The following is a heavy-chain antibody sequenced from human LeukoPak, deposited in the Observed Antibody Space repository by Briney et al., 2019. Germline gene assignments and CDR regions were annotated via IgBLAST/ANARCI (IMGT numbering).Heavy chain of an antibody. CDR2: INPNSGGT. V-gene: IGHV1-2*02. CDR1: GYTFTGYY. D-gene: IGHD3-9*01. J-gene: IGHJ3*02. CDR3: ASDILTGYGSDAFDI. Sequence: GASVKVSCKASGYTFTGYYMHWVRQAPGQGLEWMGWINPNSGGTNYAQKLQGRVTMTTDTSTSTAYMELRSLRSDDTAVYYCASDILTGYGSDAFDIWGQGTMVTVSS.